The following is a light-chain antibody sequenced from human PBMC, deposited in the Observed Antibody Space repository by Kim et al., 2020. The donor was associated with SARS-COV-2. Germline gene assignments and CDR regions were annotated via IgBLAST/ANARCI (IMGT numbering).Light chain of an antibody. J-gene: IGLJ3*02. CDR2: YDS. Sequence: APGKRARITCGGNNIGSKSAHRYQRRPGQAPVLVIYYDSDRTSGIPERFSGSNSGNTATLTISRVGAGDEADYYCQVWDSSSDHPVFGGGTQLTVL. V-gene: IGLV3-21*04. CDR1: NIGSKS. CDR3: QVWDSSSDHPV.